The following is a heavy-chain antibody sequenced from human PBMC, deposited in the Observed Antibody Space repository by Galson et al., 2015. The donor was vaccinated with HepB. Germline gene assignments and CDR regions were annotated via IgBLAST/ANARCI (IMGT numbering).Heavy chain of an antibody. D-gene: IGHD5-24*01. CDR3: ASPGRDDYIFFGY. J-gene: IGHJ4*02. CDR1: GGTFSSFA. V-gene: IGHV1-69*13. Sequence: SVKVSCKASGGTFSSFAINWVRQVPGQGLEWMGGLIPIFGTTDYAQRFQGRVTITADESTSTVYMELSSLRSDDTAMYYCASPGRDDYIFFGYWGQGTLVTVSS. CDR2: LIPIFGTT.